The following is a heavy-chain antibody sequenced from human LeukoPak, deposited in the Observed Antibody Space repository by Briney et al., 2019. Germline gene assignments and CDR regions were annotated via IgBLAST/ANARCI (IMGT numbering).Heavy chain of an antibody. V-gene: IGHV4-59*08. CDR3: ATLRGASTAVFDS. CDR1: GGPINYDY. D-gene: IGHD2-21*02. CDR2: IHYSGAT. Sequence: SENLSLTCTVSGGPINYDYWSWIRQSPGKRLEWIGYIHYSGATNYSPSLNSRVTISVDTSKNQFSLKLSSVTAADTALYYCATLRGASTAVFDSWGQGTLVTVSS. J-gene: IGHJ4*02.